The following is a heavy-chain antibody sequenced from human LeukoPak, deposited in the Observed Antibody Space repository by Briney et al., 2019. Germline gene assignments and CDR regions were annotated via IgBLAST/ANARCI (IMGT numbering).Heavy chain of an antibody. J-gene: IGHJ3*02. D-gene: IGHD3-10*01. CDR2: ISSSSSYI. V-gene: IGHV3-21*01. CDR1: GFSVSSSY. CDR3: ARAVGPYYYGSGSPDAFDI. Sequence: AGGSLRLSCAVSGFSVSSSYMTWVRQAPGKGLEWVSSISSSSSYIYYADSVKGRFTISRDNAKNSLYLQMNSLRAEDTAVYYCARAVGPYYYGSGSPDAFDIWGQGTMVTVSS.